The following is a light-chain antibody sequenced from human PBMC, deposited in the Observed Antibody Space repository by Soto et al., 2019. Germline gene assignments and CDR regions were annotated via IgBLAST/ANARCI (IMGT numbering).Light chain of an antibody. V-gene: IGKV3-15*01. CDR2: VAS. CDR1: QSVNSN. Sequence: EIVMTQSPATLSVSPGERVTLSCRASQSVNSNLAWYQQKPGQTPTLLIYVASTRPTGIPASFSGIGSGTEFTLTISSLQSEDFAIYYCPQYNAWPLTFGGGTKVEFK. J-gene: IGKJ4*01. CDR3: PQYNAWPLT.